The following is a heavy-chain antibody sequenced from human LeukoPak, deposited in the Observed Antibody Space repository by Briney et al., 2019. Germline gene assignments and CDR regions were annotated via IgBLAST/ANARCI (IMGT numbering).Heavy chain of an antibody. CDR3: ARGPLWFGELLDYYYGMDV. D-gene: IGHD3-10*01. CDR2: IWYDGSNK. Sequence: GGSLRLSCAASGFTFSSYGMHWVRQAPGKGLXXXXVIWYDGSNKYYADSVKGRFTISRDNSKNTLYLQMNSLRAEDTAVYYCARGPLWFGELLDYYYGMDVWGQGTTVTVSS. V-gene: IGHV3-33*01. CDR1: GFTFSSYG. J-gene: IGHJ6*02.